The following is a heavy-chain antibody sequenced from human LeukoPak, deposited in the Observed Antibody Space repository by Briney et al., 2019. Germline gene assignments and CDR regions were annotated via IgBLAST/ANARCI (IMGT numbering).Heavy chain of an antibody. CDR1: GFSFSSYG. Sequence: GGSPRLSCAGSGFSFSSYGMHWVRQAPGKGLEWMAFIRSDGSNKYYADSVKGRFTISRDNSKNTLYLQMNSLRAEDTAVYYCARILDSAWGELGYWGQGTLVTVSS. J-gene: IGHJ4*02. D-gene: IGHD6-19*01. V-gene: IGHV3-30*02. CDR3: ARILDSAWGELGY. CDR2: IRSDGSNK.